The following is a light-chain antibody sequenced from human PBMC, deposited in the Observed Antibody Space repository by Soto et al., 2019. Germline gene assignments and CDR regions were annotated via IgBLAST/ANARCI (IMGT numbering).Light chain of an antibody. Sequence: DIQMTQSPSSVSASVGDRVTITCRASERINTYLAWYQQQPGKAPKLLIYAASSLQSGVPSRFSGSGSGTEFTLTVSSLQPDDFATYYCQQYDDYSWKTFGQGTKVDIK. V-gene: IGKV1-12*01. J-gene: IGKJ1*01. CDR1: ERINTY. CDR3: QQYDDYSWKT. CDR2: AAS.